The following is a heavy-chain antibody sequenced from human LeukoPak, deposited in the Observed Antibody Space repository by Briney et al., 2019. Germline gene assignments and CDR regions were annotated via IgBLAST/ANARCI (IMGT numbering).Heavy chain of an antibody. V-gene: IGHV3-23*01. D-gene: IGHD6-19*01. J-gene: IGHJ4*02. CDR1: GFTFSSYA. CDR2: ISGSGGST. Sequence: PGGSLRLPCAASGFTFSSYAMSWVRQAPGKGLEWVSAISGSGGSTYYADSVKGRFTISRDNSKNTLYLQMNSLRAEDTAVYYCAKEGTQWLVPYVDYWGQGTLVTVSS. CDR3: AKEGTQWLVPYVDY.